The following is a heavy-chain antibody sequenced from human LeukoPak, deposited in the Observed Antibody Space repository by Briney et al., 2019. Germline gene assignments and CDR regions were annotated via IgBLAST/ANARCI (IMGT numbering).Heavy chain of an antibody. J-gene: IGHJ4*02. CDR2: ISSSSSYI. CDR1: GFTFSSYS. D-gene: IGHD6-19*01. Sequence: GGSLRLSCAASGFTFSSYSMNWVRQAPGKGLEWVSSISSSSSYIYYADSVKGRFTISRDNAKNSLYLQMNSLRAEDTAVYYCARDIAYSSGWYYFDYWGQGNLVTVSS. V-gene: IGHV3-21*01. CDR3: ARDIAYSSGWYYFDY.